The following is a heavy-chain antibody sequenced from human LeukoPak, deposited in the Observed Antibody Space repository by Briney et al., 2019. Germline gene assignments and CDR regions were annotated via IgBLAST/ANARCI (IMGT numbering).Heavy chain of an antibody. CDR2: INWNGGST. J-gene: IGHJ2*01. V-gene: IGHV3-20*04. CDR3: ARDRVVVATTTPPYWYFDL. D-gene: IGHD2-15*01. CDR1: GFSFSSYG. Sequence: GGSLRLSCAASGFSFSSYGMYWVRQAPGKGLEWVSGINWNGGSTGYADSVKGRFTISRDNAKNSLFLHMNSLRVEDTALYYCARDRVVVATTTPPYWYFDLWGRGTLVTVSS.